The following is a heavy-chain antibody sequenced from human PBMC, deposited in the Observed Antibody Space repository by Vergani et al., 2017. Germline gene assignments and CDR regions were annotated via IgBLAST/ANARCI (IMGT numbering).Heavy chain of an antibody. CDR3: ARDIAGEYQLPFDY. CDR1: GFTFSSYA. D-gene: IGHD2-2*01. Sequence: QVQLVESGGGVVQPGRSLRLSCAASGFTFSSYAMHWVRQAPGRGLEWVAVISYDGSNKYYAVSGKGRFTLYRDHSKNTLYLQMNSLRAEDTAVYYCARDIAGEYQLPFDYWGQGTLVTVSS. V-gene: IGHV3-30*01. CDR2: ISYDGSNK. J-gene: IGHJ4*02.